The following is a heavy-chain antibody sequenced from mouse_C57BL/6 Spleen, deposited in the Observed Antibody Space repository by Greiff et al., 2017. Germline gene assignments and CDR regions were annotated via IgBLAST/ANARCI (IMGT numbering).Heavy chain of an antibody. J-gene: IGHJ2*01. V-gene: IGHV1-75*01. CDR1: GYTFTDYY. Sequence: QVQLQQSGPELVKPGASVKISCTASGYTFTDYYINWVKQRPGQGLEWIGWIFPGTGSTSYNEKFKGKATLTVDKSSSTAYMLLSSLTSEDSAVYFCARRAYGTHYFDYWGQGTTLTVSS. D-gene: IGHD2-1*01. CDR3: ARRAYGTHYFDY. CDR2: IFPGTGST.